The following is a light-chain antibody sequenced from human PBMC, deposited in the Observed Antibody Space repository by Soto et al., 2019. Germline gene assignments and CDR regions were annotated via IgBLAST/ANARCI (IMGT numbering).Light chain of an antibody. CDR3: QQYGRTIT. Sequence: EIVLTQSPCTLSLSPGERATLSCRASQSVPRNYCAWYQQKPRQAPRLLIYGTSRSATGIPDRFSGSGSGTDYTLTISRLEPEYFAVFYWQQYGRTITFGQGTRLETK. J-gene: IGKJ5*01. CDR2: GTS. CDR1: QSVPRNY. V-gene: IGKV3-20*01.